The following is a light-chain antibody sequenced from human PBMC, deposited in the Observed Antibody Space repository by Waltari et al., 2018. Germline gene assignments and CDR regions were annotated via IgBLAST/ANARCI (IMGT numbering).Light chain of an antibody. CDR3: QQYNNWPYT. CDR1: QSVSSN. V-gene: IGKV3-15*01. J-gene: IGKJ2*01. Sequence: EIVMTPSPATLAVSPGDRATLFCRASQSVSSNLTWYQQKPGQAPRLLIYGSSTRATGIPARFSGSGSGTEFTLTISSMQSEDFAVYDCQQYNNWPYTFGQGTKLEIK. CDR2: GSS.